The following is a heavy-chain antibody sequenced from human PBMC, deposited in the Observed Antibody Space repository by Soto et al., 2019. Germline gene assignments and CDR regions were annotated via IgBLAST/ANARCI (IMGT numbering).Heavy chain of an antibody. J-gene: IGHJ4*02. CDR1: GGSISSGGYY. CDR2: IYYSGST. CDR3: ARSGYSYGPNPLLY. V-gene: IGHV4-31*03. Sequence: SETLSLTCTVSGGSISSGGYYWSWIRQHPGKGLEWIGYIYYSGSTYYNPSLKSRVTISVDTSKNQFSLKLSSVTAADTAMYYCARSGYSYGPNPLLYWGQGTLVTVS. D-gene: IGHD5-18*01.